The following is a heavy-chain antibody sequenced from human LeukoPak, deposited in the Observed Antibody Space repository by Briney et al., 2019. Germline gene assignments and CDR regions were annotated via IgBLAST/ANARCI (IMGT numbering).Heavy chain of an antibody. Sequence: PSETLSLTCTVSGGSISTDYWSWIRQPPGKGLEWIAYISYSGGTKYNPSLQSRVIISVDTSKNHFSLKLSSVTTADTAVYYCARGGYYYMDVWGQGTTVTVSS. J-gene: IGHJ6*03. CDR2: ISYSGGT. V-gene: IGHV4-59*01. CDR1: GGSISTDY. CDR3: ARGGYYYMDV.